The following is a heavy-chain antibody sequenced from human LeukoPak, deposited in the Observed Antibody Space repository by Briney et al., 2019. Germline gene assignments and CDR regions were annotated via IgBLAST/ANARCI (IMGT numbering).Heavy chain of an antibody. J-gene: IGHJ4*02. CDR3: AREQAGTYDY. Sequence: GGSLRLSCAASGFTFSDSYMSWIRQAPGKGLEWFSYISSSSSTIYCGDSVKGRFTISRDNAKNSLYLQMNSLRAEDTAVYYCAREQAGTYDYWGQGTLVTVSS. CDR1: GFTFSDSY. V-gene: IGHV3-11*01. D-gene: IGHD3-10*01. CDR2: ISSSSSTI.